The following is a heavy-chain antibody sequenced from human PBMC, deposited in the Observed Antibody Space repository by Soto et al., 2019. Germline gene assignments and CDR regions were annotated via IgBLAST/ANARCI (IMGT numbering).Heavy chain of an antibody. Sequence: QVQLVQSGAEVKKPGASVRVSCKASGYTFTGYAMHWVRQAPGQRLEWMGWINAGNGNTKYSQKFQGRVTITRDTSASTAYMELSSLRSEDTAVYYCARGGSSSWYAFCDYWGQGTLVTVSS. CDR1: GYTFTGYA. D-gene: IGHD6-13*01. CDR2: INAGNGNT. CDR3: ARGGSSSWYAFCDY. J-gene: IGHJ4*02. V-gene: IGHV1-3*01.